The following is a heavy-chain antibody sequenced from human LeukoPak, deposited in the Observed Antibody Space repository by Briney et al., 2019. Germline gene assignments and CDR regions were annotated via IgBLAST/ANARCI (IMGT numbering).Heavy chain of an antibody. Sequence: GESPKISCKGAGYTFNTYLIVWVRRMPGKGLEWMGTIYPGDSDTRYSPSFQGQVTISADKSITTAYLQWSSLKASDTAVYYCARHHGYDRGYDYWGQGTLVTVSS. V-gene: IGHV5-51*01. J-gene: IGHJ4*02. CDR3: ARHHGYDRGYDY. CDR2: IYPGDSDT. D-gene: IGHD3-22*01. CDR1: GYTFNTYL.